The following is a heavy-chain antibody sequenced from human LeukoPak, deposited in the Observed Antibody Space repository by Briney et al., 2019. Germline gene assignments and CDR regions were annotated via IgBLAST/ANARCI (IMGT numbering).Heavy chain of an antibody. Sequence: SETLSLTCAVSGGSISRCGYSWSWIRQPPGTGLEWIGYIYYTGSTYYNPSLKSRLTISLDTSKNQFSLKLSSVTAADTAVYYCARGGDSSGYEGRFDPWGQGTLVTVSS. CDR2: IYYTGST. J-gene: IGHJ5*02. CDR1: GGSISRCGYS. CDR3: ARGGDSSGYEGRFDP. V-gene: IGHV4-30-4*07. D-gene: IGHD3-22*01.